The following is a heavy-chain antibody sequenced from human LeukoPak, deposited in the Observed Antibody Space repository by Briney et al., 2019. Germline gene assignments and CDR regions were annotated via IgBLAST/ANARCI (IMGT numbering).Heavy chain of an antibody. CDR2: IKQDGGEK. CDR1: GFTFSNYW. CDR3: VTETTVTGWGY. V-gene: IGHV3-7*01. D-gene: IGHD4-17*01. J-gene: IGHJ4*02. Sequence: GGSLRLSCAASGFTFSNYWMSWVRQAPGKGLEWVANIKQDGGEKYYVDSVKGRFTVSRDNAKNSLFLQMNSLRAEGTAMYYCVTETTVTGWGYWGQGTLVTVSS.